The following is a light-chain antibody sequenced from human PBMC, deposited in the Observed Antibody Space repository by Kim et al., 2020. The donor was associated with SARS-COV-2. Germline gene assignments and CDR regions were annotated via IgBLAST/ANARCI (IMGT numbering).Light chain of an antibody. CDR2: VGTGEIVG. Sequence: QLVLTQPPSASASLGASVTLTCTLSSGYSNYKVDWYQQRPGKGPRFVMRVGTGEIVGSKGDGIPDRFSVLGSGLNRYLTIKNIQEEDESDYHCGAYHGSGSNLRVFGTGTKVTVL. CDR3: GAYHGSGSNLRV. CDR1: SGYSNYK. J-gene: IGLJ1*01. V-gene: IGLV9-49*01.